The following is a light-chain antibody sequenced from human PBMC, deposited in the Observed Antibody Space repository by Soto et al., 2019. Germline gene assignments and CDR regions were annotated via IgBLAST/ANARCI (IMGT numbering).Light chain of an antibody. CDR1: SSDVGAYNY. Sequence: QSVLTQPASVSGSPGQSITISCTGTSSDVGAYNYVSWYQQHPGIAPKLIIYAVNNRPSGVSARFSGSKSGNTASLTISGLRAEDEGDYYCSSYATITTLVVFGGGTKLTVL. CDR2: AVN. CDR3: SSYATITTLVV. J-gene: IGLJ3*02. V-gene: IGLV2-14*01.